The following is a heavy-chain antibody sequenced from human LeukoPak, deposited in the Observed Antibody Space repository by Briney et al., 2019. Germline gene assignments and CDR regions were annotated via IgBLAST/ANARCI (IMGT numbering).Heavy chain of an antibody. V-gene: IGHV3-21*01. CDR1: GFTFSSYS. J-gene: IGHJ4*02. D-gene: IGHD5-18*01. CDR2: ISSSSSYI. Sequence: GGSLRLSCAASGFTFSSYSMNWVRQAPGKGLEWVSSISSSSSYIYYADSVKGRFTISRDNAKNSLYLQMNSLRAEDTAVYYCARVEMWIQLRPTPPYYFDYWGQGTLVTVSS. CDR3: ARVEMWIQLRPTPPYYFDY.